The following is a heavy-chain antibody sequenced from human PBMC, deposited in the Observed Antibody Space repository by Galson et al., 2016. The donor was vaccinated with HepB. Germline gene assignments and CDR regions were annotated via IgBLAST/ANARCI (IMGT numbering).Heavy chain of an antibody. J-gene: IGHJ5*02. D-gene: IGHD2-2*01. CDR2: ISYSGST. CDR3: GRGWHGSSTSYYSLGSNWFDP. Sequence: TLSLTCTVSGGSITSGGYYWNWIRQHPGKGLEWIGYISYSGSTFSNPSLKSRVTVSVDTSKNQFSLKLSSVTAADTAVYYCGRGWHGSSTSYYSLGSNWFDPWGQGTLVTVSS. V-gene: IGHV4-31*03. CDR1: GGSITSGGYY.